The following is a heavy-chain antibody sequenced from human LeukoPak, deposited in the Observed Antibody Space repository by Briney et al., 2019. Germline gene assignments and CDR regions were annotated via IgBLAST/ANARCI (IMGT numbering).Heavy chain of an antibody. CDR3: ARGVRFLENFDY. CDR1: GFTFSSYA. V-gene: IGHV3-30*04. J-gene: IGHJ4*02. CDR2: ISYDGSNK. D-gene: IGHD3-3*01. Sequence: GRSLRLSCAASGFTFSSYAMHWVRQAPGKGLEWVAVISYDGSNKYYADSVKGRFTISRDNSKNTLYLQMNSLRAEDTAVYYCARGVRFLENFDYWGQGTLVTVSS.